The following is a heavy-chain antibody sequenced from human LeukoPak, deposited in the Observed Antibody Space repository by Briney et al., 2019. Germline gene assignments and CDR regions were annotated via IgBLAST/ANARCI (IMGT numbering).Heavy chain of an antibody. J-gene: IGHJ3*02. CDR3: ARLLPSQSDAFDI. V-gene: IGHV4-4*07. CDR2: IYTSGST. Sequence: SETLSLTCTVSGGSISSNYWSWIRQPAGKGLEWIGRIYTSGSTNYNPSLKSRVTMSVDTSKNQFSLKLSSATAADTALYYCARLLPSQSDAFDIWGQGTMVTVSS. D-gene: IGHD2-15*01. CDR1: GGSISSNY.